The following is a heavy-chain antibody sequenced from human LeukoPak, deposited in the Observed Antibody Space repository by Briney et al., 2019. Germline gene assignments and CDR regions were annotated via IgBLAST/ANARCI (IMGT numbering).Heavy chain of an antibody. D-gene: IGHD3-22*01. Sequence: GGSLRLSCAASGFTFSSYGMNWVRQAPGKGLEWVSYISSSGSTIYYADSVKGRFTISRDNAKNSLYLQMNSLRAEDAAVYYCARQSGHYYDSSGYPHWGQGTLVTVSS. CDR3: ARQSGHYYDSSGYPH. CDR2: ISSSGSTI. CDR1: GFTFSSYG. J-gene: IGHJ1*01. V-gene: IGHV3-48*04.